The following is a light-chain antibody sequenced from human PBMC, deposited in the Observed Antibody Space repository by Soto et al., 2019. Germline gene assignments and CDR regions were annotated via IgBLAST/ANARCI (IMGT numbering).Light chain of an antibody. CDR2: DAS. CDR1: QSVGSY. V-gene: IGKV3-11*01. J-gene: IGKJ4*01. CDR3: QQRSDWLLT. Sequence: EIVLTQSPATLSLSPGERATLSCKASQSVGSYLAWYQQKPGQAPRLLIYDASNRATGIPARFSGSGSGTDFTLTISSLEPEDFSVYYCQQRSDWLLTFGGGTKVEI.